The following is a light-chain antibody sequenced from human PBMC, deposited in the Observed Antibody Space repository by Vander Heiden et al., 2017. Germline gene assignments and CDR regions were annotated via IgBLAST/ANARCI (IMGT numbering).Light chain of an antibody. V-gene: IGKV4-1*01. J-gene: IGKJ4*01. CDR3: QQDYSTPLT. CDR2: WAS. Sequence: DIVMTQSPASLAVSLGERATINCKSSQSVLYSSNNKNYLAWYQQKPGQPPKLLIYWASTRESGVPDRFSGSGSGTDFTLTISSLQAEDVAVYYCQQDYSTPLTFGRGTKVEIK. CDR1: QSVLYSSNNKNY.